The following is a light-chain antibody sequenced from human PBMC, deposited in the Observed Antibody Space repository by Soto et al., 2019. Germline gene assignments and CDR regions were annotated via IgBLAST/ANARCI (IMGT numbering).Light chain of an antibody. Sequence: EILLTQSPATLPVSPGERATLSCRASQSVGSNLAWFQQKPGQAPRLLIYGSSTRATGVPARFSGSGSGADFTLTISNLQSEDFAVYYCQQYTNWPSITFGQGTRLEIK. CDR3: QQYTNWPSIT. CDR1: QSVGSN. V-gene: IGKV3-15*01. J-gene: IGKJ5*01. CDR2: GSS.